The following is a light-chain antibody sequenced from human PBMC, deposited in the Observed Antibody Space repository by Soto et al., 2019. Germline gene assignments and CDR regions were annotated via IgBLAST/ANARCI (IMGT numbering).Light chain of an antibody. CDR1: QSALYNSNNKNY. CDR3: QQYYSTPFT. CDR2: WAS. J-gene: IGKJ4*01. V-gene: IGKV4-1*01. Sequence: DIVMTQSPDSLAVSLGERATINCKSSQSALYNSNNKNYLAWYQQKPGQPPKLLIYWASTRESGVPDRVSGSGSGTDFTLAISSLQAEDVAVYYCQQYYSTPFTFGGGTKVDIK.